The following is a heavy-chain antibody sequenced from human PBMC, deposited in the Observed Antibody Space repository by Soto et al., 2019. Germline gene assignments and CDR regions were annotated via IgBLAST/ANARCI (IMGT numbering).Heavy chain of an antibody. V-gene: IGHV4-59*08. CDR1: GGSISSYY. CDR3: ARQVGGWAPWYFDF. CDR2: IYYSGST. D-gene: IGHD6-19*01. J-gene: IGHJ4*02. Sequence: SETLSLTCTVSGGSISSYYWSWIRQPPGKGLEWIGYIYYSGSTNYNPSLKSRVTISVDTSKNQFSLKLSSVTAADTAVYYCARQVGGWAPWYFDFWGQGTLVTVSS.